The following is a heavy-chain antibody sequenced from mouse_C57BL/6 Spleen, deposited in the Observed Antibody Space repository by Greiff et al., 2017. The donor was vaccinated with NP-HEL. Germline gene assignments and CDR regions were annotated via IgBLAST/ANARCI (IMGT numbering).Heavy chain of an antibody. Sequence: QVQLQQSGAELVKPGASVKLSCKASGYTFTSYWMHWVKQRPGQGLEWLGMIHPNSGSTNYNEKFKSKATLTVDKSSSTAYMQLSSLTSEDSAVYYCARDYGSSWAMDYWGQGTSVTVSS. CDR3: ARDYGSSWAMDY. J-gene: IGHJ4*01. V-gene: IGHV1-64*01. CDR2: IHPNSGST. D-gene: IGHD1-1*01. CDR1: GYTFTSYW.